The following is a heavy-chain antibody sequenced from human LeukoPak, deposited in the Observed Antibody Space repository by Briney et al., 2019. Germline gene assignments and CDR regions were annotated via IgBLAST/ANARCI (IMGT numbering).Heavy chain of an antibody. CDR1: GYTFTSYG. D-gene: IGHD2-15*01. V-gene: IGHV1-18*01. CDR3: ARVFEVLSRYCSGGSCYSGGWFDP. Sequence: GASVKVSCKASGYTFTSYGISWVRQAPGQGLEWMGWISAYNGNTNYAQKLQGRVTMTTDTSTSTAYMELRSLRSDDTAVYYRARVFEVLSRYCSGGSCYSGGWFDPWGQGTLVTVSS. CDR2: ISAYNGNT. J-gene: IGHJ5*02.